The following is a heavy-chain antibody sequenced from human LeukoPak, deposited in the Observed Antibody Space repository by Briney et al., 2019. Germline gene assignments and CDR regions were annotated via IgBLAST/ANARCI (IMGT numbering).Heavy chain of an antibody. CDR2: INPNSGGT. V-gene: IGHV1-2*02. Sequence: ASVNVSCKASGYTFTGYYMHWVRQAPGQGLEWMGWINPNSGGTNYAQKFQGRVTMTRDTSISTAYMELSRLRSDDTAVYYCARDLVHDYGDYDDYWGQGTLVTVSS. CDR3: ARDLVHDYGDYDDY. J-gene: IGHJ4*02. D-gene: IGHD4-17*01. CDR1: GYTFTGYY.